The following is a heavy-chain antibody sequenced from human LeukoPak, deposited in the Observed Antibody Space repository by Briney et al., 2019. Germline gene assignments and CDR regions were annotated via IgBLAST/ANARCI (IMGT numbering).Heavy chain of an antibody. CDR2: IYPSGNT. J-gene: IGHJ4*02. Sequence: SETLSLTCTVSRGSTSTYYWSWIRQPAGKGLEWIGRIYPSGNTNFNPSLMSRVTMSIDTSKNQFSLKLSSVTAADTAIYYCARTLPPPNLNWYFDYWGQGILVTVSS. CDR3: ARTLPPPNLNWYFDY. V-gene: IGHV4-4*07. CDR1: RGSTSTYY. D-gene: IGHD1-1*01.